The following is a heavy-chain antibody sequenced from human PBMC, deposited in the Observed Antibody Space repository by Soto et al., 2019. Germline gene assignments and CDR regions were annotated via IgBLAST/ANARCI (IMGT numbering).Heavy chain of an antibody. CDR2: IYYSGST. J-gene: IGHJ4*02. V-gene: IGHV4-31*03. CDR3: ARGIKGYPWTPGDYFDY. D-gene: IGHD1-1*01. CDR1: GGSISSGGYY. Sequence: SETLSLTCTVSGGSISSGGYYWSWIRQHPGKGLEWIGYIYYSGSTYYNPSLKSRVTISVDTSKNQFSLKLSSVTAADTAVYYCARGIKGYPWTPGDYFDYWGQGTLVTVSS.